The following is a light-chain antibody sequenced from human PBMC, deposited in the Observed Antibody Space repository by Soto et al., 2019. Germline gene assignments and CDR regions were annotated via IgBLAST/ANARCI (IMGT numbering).Light chain of an antibody. CDR3: QQYYDAPALT. CDR2: WAS. V-gene: IGKV4-1*01. J-gene: IGKJ4*01. CDR1: QSVGSY. Sequence: EIVLIQSPATLSLSPGERATLSCRASQSVGSYLVWYQQKPGQPPNVLIYWASTRESGVPDRFSGSGSGTDFTLTITSLQAEDVAVYYCQQYYDAPALTFGGGAKVDIK.